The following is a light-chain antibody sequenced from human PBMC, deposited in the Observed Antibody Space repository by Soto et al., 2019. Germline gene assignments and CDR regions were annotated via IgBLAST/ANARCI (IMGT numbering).Light chain of an antibody. CDR2: GAS. CDR1: QSVNRF. Sequence: EIVLTQSPGTLSLSPGERATLSCRASQSVNRFLAWFQQKPGQVPRLLIYGASNRATGIPDRFSGSGSETDFTLTITRLEPEDCAVYYCHHYVGSPWAFGQGTKVENK. J-gene: IGKJ1*01. V-gene: IGKV3-20*01. CDR3: HHYVGSPWA.